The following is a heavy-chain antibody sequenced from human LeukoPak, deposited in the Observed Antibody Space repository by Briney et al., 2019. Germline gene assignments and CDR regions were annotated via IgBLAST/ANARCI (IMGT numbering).Heavy chain of an antibody. CDR3: ARGRFWSGDIDY. D-gene: IGHD3-3*01. Sequence: SETLSLTCAVYGGSFSGYYWSWIRQPPGKGLEWIGEINHSGSTNYNPSLKSRVTISVDTSKNQFSLKLSSVTAADTAVYYCARGRFWSGDIDYWGQGTLVTLSS. V-gene: IGHV4-34*01. J-gene: IGHJ4*02. CDR1: GGSFSGYY. CDR2: INHSGST.